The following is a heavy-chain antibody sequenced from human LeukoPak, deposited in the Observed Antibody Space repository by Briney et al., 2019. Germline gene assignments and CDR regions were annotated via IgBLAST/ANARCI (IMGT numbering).Heavy chain of an antibody. CDR3: VKDSPPRYSGSPPAY. D-gene: IGHD1-26*01. J-gene: IGHJ4*02. CDR1: GFTFSSYW. V-gene: IGHV3-7*03. CDR2: ISKDGGEK. Sequence: PGGSLRLPCAASGFTFSSYWMSWVRQAPGKGLEWVANISKDGGEKYYVDSVKGRFTISRDNAKNSLYLQMNSLRADDTAVYYCVKDSPPRYSGSPPAYWGQGTLVTVSS.